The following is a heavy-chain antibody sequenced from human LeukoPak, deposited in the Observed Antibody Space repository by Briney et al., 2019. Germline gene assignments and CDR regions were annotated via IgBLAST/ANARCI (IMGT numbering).Heavy chain of an antibody. V-gene: IGHV3-23*01. D-gene: IGHD2-15*01. Sequence: GGSLRLSCAASGFTFSSYAMSWVPQAPGKGLEWVSAISGSGGSTYYADSVKGRFYISRDNSKNTLYLQMNSLRAEDTAVYYCAKRGPYCSGGSCYALFDYWGQGTLVTASS. CDR1: GFTFSSYA. J-gene: IGHJ4*02. CDR3: AKRGPYCSGGSCYALFDY. CDR2: ISGSGGST.